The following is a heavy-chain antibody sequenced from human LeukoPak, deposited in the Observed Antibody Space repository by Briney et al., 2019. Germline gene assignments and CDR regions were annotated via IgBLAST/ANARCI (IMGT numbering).Heavy chain of an antibody. J-gene: IGHJ4*02. CDR2: ISSSSSYI. CDR3: ARDIYCSGGSCLN. V-gene: IGHV3-21*01. Sequence: SGGSLRLSCAASGFTFSSYSMNWVRQAPGKGLEWVSSISSSSSYIYYADSVKGRFTISRDNAKNSLYLQMNSLRAEDTAVYYCARDIYCSGGSCLNWGQGTLVTVSS. D-gene: IGHD2-15*01. CDR1: GFTFSSYS.